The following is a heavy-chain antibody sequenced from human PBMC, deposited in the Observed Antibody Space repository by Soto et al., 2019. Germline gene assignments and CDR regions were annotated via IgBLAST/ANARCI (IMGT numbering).Heavy chain of an antibody. CDR2: IYWDDDK. CDR3: AHRVLRTVFGLVTTTAIYFDF. CDR1: GFSLTTSGVG. V-gene: IGHV2-5*02. J-gene: IGHJ4*02. Sequence: QITLNESGPTVVRPTETLTLTCRFSGFSLTTSGVGVCWIRQSPGKAPEWLALIYWDDDKRYSASLKSRLTITKHTSKNQVVLTGSDLDPTDTATYSCAHRVLRTVFGLVTTTAIYFDFWGQGTPVAVSS. D-gene: IGHD3-3*01.